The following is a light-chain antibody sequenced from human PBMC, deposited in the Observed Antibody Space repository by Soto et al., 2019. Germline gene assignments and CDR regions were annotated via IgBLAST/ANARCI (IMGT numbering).Light chain of an antibody. Sequence: DIQMTQSPSTLSGSVGDRVTITCRASQTISSWLAWYQQKPGKAPKLLIFAASSLQSGVPSRFSGSGSRTDFTLTISSLQPEDFATYYCQQSSTAPFTFGPGTKVDIK. CDR3: QQSSTAPFT. V-gene: IGKV1-39*01. CDR1: QTISSW. J-gene: IGKJ3*01. CDR2: AAS.